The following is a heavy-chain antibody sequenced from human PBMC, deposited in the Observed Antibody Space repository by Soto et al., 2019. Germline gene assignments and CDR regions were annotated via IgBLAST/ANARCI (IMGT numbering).Heavy chain of an antibody. V-gene: IGHV4-39*01. CDR2: ISYSGNT. D-gene: IGHD6-19*01. CDR3: ARLTIAVSGRVPDY. Sequence: SETLSLTCTVSGGSITTSGYYWGWIRQPPGKGLEWIGTISYSGNTYYNPSLKSRVTISVDTSKNQFSLKLNSVTAADTAVYFCARLTIAVSGRVPDYWGQGTLVPSPQ. CDR1: GGSITTSGYY. J-gene: IGHJ4*02.